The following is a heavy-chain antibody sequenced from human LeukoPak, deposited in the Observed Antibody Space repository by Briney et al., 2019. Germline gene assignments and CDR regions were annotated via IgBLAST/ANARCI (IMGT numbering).Heavy chain of an antibody. J-gene: IGHJ5*02. V-gene: IGHV4-38-2*02. Sequence: PSETLSLTCTVSGYSISNGYYWGWIRQPPGKGLEWVGSISHRGSTYYNPSLKSRVTISVDTSKNQFSLKLSSVTAADTAVYYCARDRSSSPPPVGVWNNWFDPWGQGTLVTVSS. CDR1: GYSISNGYY. CDR2: ISHRGST. D-gene: IGHD6-13*01. CDR3: ARDRSSSPPPVGVWNNWFDP.